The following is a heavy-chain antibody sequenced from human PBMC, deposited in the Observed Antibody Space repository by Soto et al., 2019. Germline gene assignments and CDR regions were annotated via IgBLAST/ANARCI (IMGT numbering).Heavy chain of an antibody. V-gene: IGHV3-23*01. CDR2: ISGSGGST. Sequence: EVQLLESGGGLVQPGGSLRLSCAASGFTFSSYAMSWVRQAPGKGLEWVSAISGSGGSTYYAGSVKGRFTISRDNSKNTLYLQMNSLRAEDTAVYYCAKALELELRVFGVWEYYFDYWGQGTLVTVSS. D-gene: IGHD1-7*01. J-gene: IGHJ4*02. CDR3: AKALELELRVFGVWEYYFDY. CDR1: GFTFSSYA.